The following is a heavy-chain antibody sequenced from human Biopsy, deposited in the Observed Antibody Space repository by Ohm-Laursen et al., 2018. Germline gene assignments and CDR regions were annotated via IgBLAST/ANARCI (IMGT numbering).Heavy chain of an antibody. D-gene: IGHD3-22*01. CDR1: GGDINNYY. CDR2: IYPGGST. J-gene: IGHJ3*01. V-gene: IGHV4-4*07. Sequence: SETLSLTWNVSGGDINNYYWSWIRQPAGKGLEWIGRIYPGGSTNYNPSLKSRVTMSVDTSKKQLSLRLRFVTAADTAMYYCASVVLGPTNDAFDLWGQGTMVTVSS. CDR3: ASVVLGPTNDAFDL.